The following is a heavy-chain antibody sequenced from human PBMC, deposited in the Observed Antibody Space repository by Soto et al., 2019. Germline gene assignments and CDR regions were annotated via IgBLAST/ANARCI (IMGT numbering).Heavy chain of an antibody. CDR3: ARDPDYEGYVDY. D-gene: IGHD4-17*01. J-gene: IGHJ4*02. Sequence: QVRLVQYGAGVKKPGSSVKVSCKASGGTFSNYAISWVRQAPGQGLEWMGGIILPFGKANYAEKFQGRVSIAAEESMTTTYMELRCLRSEDTAVYYCARDPDYEGYVDYWGQGTLVTVSS. CDR2: IILPFGKA. CDR1: GGTFSNYA. V-gene: IGHV1-69*12.